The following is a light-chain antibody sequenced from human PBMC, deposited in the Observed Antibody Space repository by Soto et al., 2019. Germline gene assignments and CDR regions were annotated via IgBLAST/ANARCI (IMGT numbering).Light chain of an antibody. CDR1: QSLSSW. J-gene: IGKJ4*01. CDR2: KAS. V-gene: IGKV1-5*03. Sequence: DIQMTQSPSTLSASVGDRVTITCRASQSLSSWLAWYQEKPGKAPTLLIYKASSLDSGVPSRFSGSGSETEFTLTISSLQPDDFATYYCQQYNTFPLTFVGGTKVEIK. CDR3: QQYNTFPLT.